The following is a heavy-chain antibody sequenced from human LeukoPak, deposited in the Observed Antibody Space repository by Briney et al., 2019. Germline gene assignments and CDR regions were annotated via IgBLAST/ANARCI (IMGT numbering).Heavy chain of an antibody. CDR3: AREDRVNLGYCSSTSCYTRPGNFDY. CDR1: GFTFNIFW. D-gene: IGHD2-2*01. CDR2: IKQDGSET. Sequence: PGGSLRLSCAASGFTFNIFWMSWVRQAPGRGLEWVANIKQDGSETYYLDSVKGRFTISRDNAKNSLYLQMNSLRAEDTAVYYCAREDRVNLGYCSSTSCYTRPGNFDYWGQGTLVTVSS. J-gene: IGHJ4*02. V-gene: IGHV3-7*01.